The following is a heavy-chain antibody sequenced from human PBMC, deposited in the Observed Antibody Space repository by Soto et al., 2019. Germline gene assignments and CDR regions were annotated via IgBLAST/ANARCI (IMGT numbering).Heavy chain of an antibody. CDR1: GFTFSSYS. D-gene: IGHD6-13*01. J-gene: IGHJ5*02. CDR2: ISSSSSYI. CDR3: ARDPAPSGSSPPAGDAENWFDP. V-gene: IGHV3-21*01. Sequence: EVQLVESGGGLVKPGGSLRLSCAASGFTFSSYSMNWVRQAPGKGLEWVSSISSSSSYIYYADSVKGRFTISRDNAKNSLYLQMNSLRAEDTAVYYCARDPAPSGSSPPAGDAENWFDPWGQGTLVTVSS.